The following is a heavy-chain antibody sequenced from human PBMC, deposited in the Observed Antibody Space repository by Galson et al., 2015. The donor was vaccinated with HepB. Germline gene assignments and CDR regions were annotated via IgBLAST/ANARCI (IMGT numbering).Heavy chain of an antibody. CDR2: IRSSSSYT. Sequence: SLRLSCAASGFIFSDYYMSWIRQAPGKGLEWISYIRSSSSYTEYADSVKGRFTISRDNAKNSLFLHMNTLTAEDTAVYYCARGPPASFTILGVMTAPGDYWGQGTLVTVSS. CDR1: GFIFSDYY. CDR3: ARGPPASFTILGVMTAPGDY. V-gene: IGHV3-11*06. J-gene: IGHJ4*02. D-gene: IGHD3-3*01.